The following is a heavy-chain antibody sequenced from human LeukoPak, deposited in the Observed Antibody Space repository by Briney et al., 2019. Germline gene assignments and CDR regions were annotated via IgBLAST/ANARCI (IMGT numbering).Heavy chain of an antibody. Sequence: SETLSLTCAVYGGSFSGYYWSWIRQPPGKGLEWIGEINHSGSTNYNPSLKSRVTISVDTSKNQFSLKLSSVTAADTAVYYCARGRWIQLWARSFDIWGQGTMVTVSS. V-gene: IGHV4-34*01. CDR3: ARGRWIQLWARSFDI. CDR1: GGSFSGYY. J-gene: IGHJ3*02. CDR2: INHSGST. D-gene: IGHD5-18*01.